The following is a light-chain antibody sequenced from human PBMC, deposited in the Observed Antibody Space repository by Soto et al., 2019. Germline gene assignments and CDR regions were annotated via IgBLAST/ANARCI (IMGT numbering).Light chain of an antibody. CDR3: SSYTTSSTL. CDR2: DVT. V-gene: IGLV2-14*03. Sequence: QSALTQPASVSGSPGQSITISCAGTSSAIVGNNYVSWYQQHPGKAPKLMIYDVTNRPSGVSNRFSGSKSGNTASLTISGLQAEDEDDYYCSSYTTSSTLFGGGTKVTVL. CDR1: SSAIVGNNY. J-gene: IGLJ2*01.